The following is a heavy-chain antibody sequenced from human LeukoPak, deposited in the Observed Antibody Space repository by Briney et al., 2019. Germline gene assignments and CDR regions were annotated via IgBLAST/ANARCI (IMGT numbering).Heavy chain of an antibody. D-gene: IGHD2-15*01. CDR3: ARDQRRYCSGGSCSLGDY. V-gene: IGHV3-33*01. CDR2: IWYDGSNK. J-gene: IGHJ4*02. CDR1: GFTFSSYG. Sequence: PGGSLRLSCAASGFTFSSYGMHWVRQAPGKGLEWVAVIWYDGSNKYYADSVKGRFTISRDNSKNLLYLQMNSLRAEDTAVYYCARDQRRYCSGGSCSLGDYWGQGTLVTVSS.